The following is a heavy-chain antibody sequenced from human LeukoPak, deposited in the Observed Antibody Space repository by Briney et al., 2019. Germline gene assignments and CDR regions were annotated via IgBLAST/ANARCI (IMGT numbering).Heavy chain of an antibody. CDR2: IYSGGST. J-gene: IGHJ4*02. D-gene: IGHD6-13*01. Sequence: GGSLRLSCAASGFTVSSNYMSWVRQAPGKGLEWVSVIYSGGSTYYGDSVKGRFTISRDNSKNTLYLQMNSLRAEDTAVYYCAKTRPLDSSSWSHGDYWGQGTLVTVSS. CDR1: GFTVSSNY. V-gene: IGHV3-53*01. CDR3: AKTRPLDSSSWSHGDY.